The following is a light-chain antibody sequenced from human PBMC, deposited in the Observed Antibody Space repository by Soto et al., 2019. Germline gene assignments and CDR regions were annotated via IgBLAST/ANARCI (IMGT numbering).Light chain of an antibody. J-gene: IGKJ1*01. Sequence: EIVMTQSPATLSVSPGERVTFSCRASQSVTSNLAWYQHKPGQAPRLLISGASTGATGVPARFSGGGSGTDFTLTISRLEPEDFAVYYCQQYGSSPRTFGQGTKVDIK. CDR2: GAS. V-gene: IGKV3-15*01. CDR1: QSVTSN. CDR3: QQYGSSPRT.